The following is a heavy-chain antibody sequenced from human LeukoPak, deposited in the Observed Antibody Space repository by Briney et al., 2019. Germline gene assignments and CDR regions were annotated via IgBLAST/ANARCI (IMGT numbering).Heavy chain of an antibody. J-gene: IGHJ6*03. D-gene: IGHD3-10*01. CDR1: GFSLSTSGVG. CDR2: IYWNDNK. Sequence: SGPTLVKPTQTPTLTCTFSGFSLSTSGVGVGWIRQPPGKALEWLALIYWNDNKRYSPSLKSRLTVTKDTSKNQVVLTMTNMDPVDTATYYCARWTLVRGDDFYYMDVWGKGTTVTISS. V-gene: IGHV2-5*01. CDR3: ARWTLVRGDDFYYMDV.